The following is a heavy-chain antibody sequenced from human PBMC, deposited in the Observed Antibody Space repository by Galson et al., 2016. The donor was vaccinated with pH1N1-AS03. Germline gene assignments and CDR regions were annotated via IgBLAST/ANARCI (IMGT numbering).Heavy chain of an antibody. CDR2: ISYDGSEK. CDR1: GFTFSPYA. CDR3: VRSLAAAGNY. Sequence: SLRLSCAGSGFTFSPYAMHWVRQAPGKGLEWVAFISYDGSEKYYADSVQGRVTISRDNSKNTVHLELNSLRGADTAVYYCVRSLAAAGNYWGQGMLVIVSS. V-gene: IGHV3-30*04. J-gene: IGHJ4*02. D-gene: IGHD6-13*01.